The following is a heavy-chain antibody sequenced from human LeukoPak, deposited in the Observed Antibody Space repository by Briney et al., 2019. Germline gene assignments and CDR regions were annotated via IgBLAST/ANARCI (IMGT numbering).Heavy chain of an antibody. V-gene: IGHV3-48*03. CDR1: GFTFSSYE. CDR2: ISSSGSTI. J-gene: IGHJ4*02. Sequence: PGGSLRLSCAASGFTFSSYEMNWVRQAPGKGLEWVSYISSSGSTIYYADSVKGRFTISRDNAKNSLYLQMYSLRAEDTAVYYCARDADGPIDYWGQGTLVTVSS. CDR3: ARDADGPIDY.